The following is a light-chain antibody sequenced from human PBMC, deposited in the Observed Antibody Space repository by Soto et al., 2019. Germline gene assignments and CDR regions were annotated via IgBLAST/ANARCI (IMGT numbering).Light chain of an antibody. V-gene: IGKV3-20*01. CDR3: QQYEGT. J-gene: IGKJ5*01. CDR1: QSVSSSY. Sequence: MTQSPATLSLSPGERATISCRASQSVSSSYLAWYQQKPGQAPRLLIYGASSRATGIPDRFSGSGSGTDFTLTISRLEPEDFAVYYCQQYEGTFGQGTRLEIK. CDR2: GAS.